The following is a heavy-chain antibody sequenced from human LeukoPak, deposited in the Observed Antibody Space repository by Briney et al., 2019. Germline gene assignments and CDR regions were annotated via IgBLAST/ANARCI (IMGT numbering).Heavy chain of an antibody. CDR2: IYYSGST. V-gene: IGHV4-59*08. D-gene: IGHD2-15*01. CDR1: GGSISSYY. CDR3: ARLCKGYCSGGSCYCDWFDH. Sequence: TXSLTXXXXGGSISSYYWSWIRQPPGKGLEWIGYIYYSGSTDYNPSLKSRVTISVDTSKNQFSLKLSSVTAADTAVYYCARLCKGYCSGGSCYCDWFDHWGQGTLVTVSS. J-gene: IGHJ5*02.